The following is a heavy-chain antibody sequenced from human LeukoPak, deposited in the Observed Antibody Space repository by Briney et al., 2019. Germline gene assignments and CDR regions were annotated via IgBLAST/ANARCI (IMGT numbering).Heavy chain of an antibody. V-gene: IGHV3-20*04. D-gene: IGHD2-21*02. J-gene: IGHJ4*02. Sequence: GGSLRLSCAASGFTFDDYGMSWVRQAPGKGLEWVSGINWNGGSTGYADSVKGRFAISRDNAKNSLYLQMNSLRAEDTALCYCARDRVVVVTASFDYWGQGTLVTVCS. CDR3: ARDRVVVVTASFDY. CDR1: GFTFDDYG. CDR2: INWNGGST.